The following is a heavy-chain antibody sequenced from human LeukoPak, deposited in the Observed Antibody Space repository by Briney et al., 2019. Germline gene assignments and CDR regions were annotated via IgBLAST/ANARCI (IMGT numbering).Heavy chain of an antibody. CDR3: ARHFAYSSSSYFDY. CDR1: GGSVSSYY. CDR2: VYYTGST. J-gene: IGHJ4*02. V-gene: IGHV4-59*08. D-gene: IGHD6-6*01. Sequence: PSETLSLTCSVSGGSVSSYYWSWIRQPPGKGLEGFGYVYYTGSTNYNPSLKSRVTMFEDKSKNQFSLRLSSVTVADTAVYYCARHFAYSSSSYFDYWGQGSLVTVSS.